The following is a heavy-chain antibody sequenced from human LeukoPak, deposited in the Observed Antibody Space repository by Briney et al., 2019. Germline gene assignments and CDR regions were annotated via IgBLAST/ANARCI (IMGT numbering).Heavy chain of an antibody. CDR1: GYTFTSYG. Sequence: GASVKVSCKASGYTFTSYGISWVRQAPGQGLEWMGWINPNSGGTNYAQNFQGGVTMTRDTSISTAYMELSRLTSDDTAVYYCASKGAGYCRDTNCQGAFDIWGQGTMVTVSS. CDR2: INPNSGGT. CDR3: ASKGAGYCRDTNCQGAFDI. D-gene: IGHD2-2*01. J-gene: IGHJ3*02. V-gene: IGHV1-2*02.